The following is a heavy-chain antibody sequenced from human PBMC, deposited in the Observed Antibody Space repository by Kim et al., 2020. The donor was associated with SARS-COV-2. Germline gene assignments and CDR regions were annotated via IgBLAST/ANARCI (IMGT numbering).Heavy chain of an antibody. CDR1: GGTFSSYA. CDR2: IIPIFGTA. Sequence: SVKVSCKASGGTFSSYAISWVRQAPGQGLEWMGGIIPIFGTANYAQKFQGRVTITADESTSTAYMELSSLRSEDTAVYYCARDRLGENSSGYYYAATNWFDPWGQGTLVTVSS. J-gene: IGHJ5*02. V-gene: IGHV1-69*13. CDR3: ARDRLGENSSGYYYAATNWFDP. D-gene: IGHD3-22*01.